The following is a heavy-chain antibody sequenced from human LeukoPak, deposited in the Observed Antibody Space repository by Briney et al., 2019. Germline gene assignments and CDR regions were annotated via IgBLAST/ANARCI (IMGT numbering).Heavy chain of an antibody. CDR1: GYTLTELS. CDR3: ATDHNFVGWFDP. D-gene: IGHD1-20*01. V-gene: IGHV1-24*01. CDR2: FDPEDGET. Sequence: ASVKVSCKVSGYTLTELSMHWVRQAPGKGLEWMGGFDPEDGETIYAQKFQGRVTMTEDTSTDTAYMELSSLRSEDTAVYYCATDHNFVGWFDPWGQGTLVTVSS. J-gene: IGHJ5*02.